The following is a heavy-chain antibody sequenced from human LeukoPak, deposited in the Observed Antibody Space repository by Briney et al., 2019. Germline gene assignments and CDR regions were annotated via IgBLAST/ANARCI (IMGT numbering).Heavy chain of an antibody. D-gene: IGHD6-13*01. Sequence: SVKVSCKASGGAFSSYAISWVRQAPGQGLEWMGGIIPIFGTANYAQKFQGRVTITADESTSTAYMELNSLRAEDTAVYYCAKDGQQLIDYWGQGTLVTVSS. CDR2: IIPIFGTA. CDR1: GGAFSSYA. V-gene: IGHV1-69*13. CDR3: AKDGQQLIDY. J-gene: IGHJ4*02.